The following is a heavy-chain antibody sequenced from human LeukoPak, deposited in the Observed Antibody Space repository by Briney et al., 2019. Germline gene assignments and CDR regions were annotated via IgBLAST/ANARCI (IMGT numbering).Heavy chain of an antibody. V-gene: IGHV3-53*01. Sequence: PGGSLRLSCAASGFTVSSNYMSWVRLAPGKGLEWVSVIYSGGSTYYADSVKGRFTISRDNSKNTLYLQMNSLRAEDTAVYYCARANSSSSSYYGMDVWGQGTTVTVSS. CDR1: GFTVSSNY. J-gene: IGHJ6*02. CDR2: IYSGGST. D-gene: IGHD6-13*01. CDR3: ARANSSSSSYYGMDV.